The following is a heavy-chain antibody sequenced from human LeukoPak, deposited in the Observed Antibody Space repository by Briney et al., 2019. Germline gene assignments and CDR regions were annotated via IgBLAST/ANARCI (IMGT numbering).Heavy chain of an antibody. Sequence: AAVKVSCKASGYTFTSYDINWVRQATGQGLEWMGWMNPNSGNTGYAQKFQGRVTMTRNTSISTAYMELSSLRSEDTAVYYCARAPAAGTDFFDYWGQGTLVTVSS. CDR1: GYTFTSYD. CDR3: ARAPAAGTDFFDY. V-gene: IGHV1-8*01. CDR2: MNPNSGNT. D-gene: IGHD6-13*01. J-gene: IGHJ4*02.